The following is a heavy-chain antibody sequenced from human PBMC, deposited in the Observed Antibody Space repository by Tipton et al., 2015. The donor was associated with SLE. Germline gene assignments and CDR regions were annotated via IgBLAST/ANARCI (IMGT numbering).Heavy chain of an antibody. V-gene: IGHV4-4*07. J-gene: IGHJ4*02. Sequence: TLSLTCTVSGDSINSHYWSWIRQPAGKGLQWIGRIYPSGSINYNPSLKSRVTMSVDTSKNQFFLNLDSVTAADTAVYYCVREHHPRITVFGADCWGQGTLVTVPS. CDR3: VREHHPRITVFGADC. CDR2: IYPSGSI. D-gene: IGHD3-3*01. CDR1: GDSINSHY.